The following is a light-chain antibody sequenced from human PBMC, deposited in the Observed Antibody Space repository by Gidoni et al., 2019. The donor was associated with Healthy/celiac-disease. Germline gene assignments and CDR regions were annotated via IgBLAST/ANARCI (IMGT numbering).Light chain of an antibody. CDR2: GAS. J-gene: IGKJ2*01. Sequence: EIVLTQSPGTLSLSPGERATLSCRASQSVSSSYLAWYQQKPGQAPRLLIYGASSRATVIPDRFSGSGSGTDFTLTISRLEPEDFAVYYCQQYGSSLPYTFGQXTKLEIK. CDR1: QSVSSSY. CDR3: QQYGSSLPYT. V-gene: IGKV3-20*01.